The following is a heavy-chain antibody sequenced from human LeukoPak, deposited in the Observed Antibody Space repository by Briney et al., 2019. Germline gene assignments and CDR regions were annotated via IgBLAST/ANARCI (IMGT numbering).Heavy chain of an antibody. V-gene: IGHV3-48*04. CDR3: ARDLGVCSSTSCYFPFDY. J-gene: IGHJ4*02. Sequence: GVSLRLSSAASGFTFSGYSMNWGRQAPGKGREWVSYISSSSSTIYYADSVKVRFTISRDNAKNSLYLQMNSLRAEDTAVYYCARDLGVCSSTSCYFPFDYWGQGTLVTVSS. D-gene: IGHD2-2*01. CDR2: ISSSSSTI. CDR1: GFTFSGYS.